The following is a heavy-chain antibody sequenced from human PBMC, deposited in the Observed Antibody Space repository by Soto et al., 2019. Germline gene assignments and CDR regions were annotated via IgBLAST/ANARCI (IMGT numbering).Heavy chain of an antibody. Sequence: SETLSLTCTVSGGSISSYYWSWIRQPPGKGLEWIGYIYYSGSTNYNPSLKSRVTISVDTSKNQFSLKLSSVTAADTAVYYCARRGKNILDPWGQGTLVTVSS. J-gene: IGHJ5*02. CDR1: GGSISSYY. D-gene: IGHD2-15*01. CDR3: ARRGKNILDP. CDR2: IYYSGST. V-gene: IGHV4-59*08.